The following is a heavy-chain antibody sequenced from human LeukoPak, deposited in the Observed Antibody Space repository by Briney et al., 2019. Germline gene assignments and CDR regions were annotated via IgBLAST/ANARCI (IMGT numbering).Heavy chain of an antibody. V-gene: IGHV3-21*01. J-gene: IGHJ4*02. CDR1: GFTFSSYT. CDR2: IGGRSNFV. CDR3: ARVQGERRDY. D-gene: IGHD3-16*01. Sequence: PGGSLRLSCAASGFTFSSYTMNWVRQAPGEGLEWVSSIGGRSNFVFYADSVKGRFTISRDNAKNSLYLQMNSLRVEDTAMYYCARVQGERRDYWGQGTQVTVPS.